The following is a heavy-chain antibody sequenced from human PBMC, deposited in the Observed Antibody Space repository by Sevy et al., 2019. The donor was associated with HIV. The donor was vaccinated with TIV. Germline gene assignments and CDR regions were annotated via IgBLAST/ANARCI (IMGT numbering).Heavy chain of an antibody. Sequence: GGSLRLSCAASEFTFSSYGMHWVRQAPGKGLEWVAVIWYDGSNKYYADSVKGRFTISRDNSKNTLYLQMNSLRAEDTAVYYCAKGSGSSWYFDYWGQGTLVTVSS. J-gene: IGHJ4*02. CDR3: AKGSGSSWYFDY. CDR1: EFTFSSYG. CDR2: IWYDGSNK. D-gene: IGHD6-13*01. V-gene: IGHV3-33*06.